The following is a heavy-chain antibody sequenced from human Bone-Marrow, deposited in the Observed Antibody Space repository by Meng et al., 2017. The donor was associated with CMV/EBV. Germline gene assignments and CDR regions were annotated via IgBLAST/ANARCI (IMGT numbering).Heavy chain of an antibody. Sequence: AVSGGSISRSHWWSWVRQPPGKGLEWIGEIWHSGSTNYNPSLKSRVAISVDKSKNEFSLRLSSVTAADTAVYYCARDYYGSGTRFDPWGQGTLVTVSS. CDR1: GGSISRSHW. CDR2: IWHSGST. CDR3: ARDYYGSGTRFDP. J-gene: IGHJ5*02. D-gene: IGHD3-10*01. V-gene: IGHV4-4*02.